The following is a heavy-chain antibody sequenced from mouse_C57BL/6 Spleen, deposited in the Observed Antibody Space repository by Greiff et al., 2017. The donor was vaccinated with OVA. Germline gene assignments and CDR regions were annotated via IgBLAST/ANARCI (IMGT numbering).Heavy chain of an antibody. CDR1: GYSFTDYN. Sequence: VQLKESGPELVKPGASVKISCKASGYSFTDYNMNWVKQSNGKSLEWIGVINPNYGTTSYNQKFKGKATLTVDQSSSTAYMQLNSLTSEDSAVYYCAGYGYDGGYYYAMDYWGQGTSVTVSS. CDR3: AGYGYDGGYYYAMDY. CDR2: INPNYGTT. J-gene: IGHJ4*01. D-gene: IGHD2-2*01. V-gene: IGHV1-39*01.